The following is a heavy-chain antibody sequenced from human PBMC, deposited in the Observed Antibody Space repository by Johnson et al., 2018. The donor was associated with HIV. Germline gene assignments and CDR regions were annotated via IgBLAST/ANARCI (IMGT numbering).Heavy chain of an antibody. Sequence: LVESGGGVVQPGRSLRLSCAASGFTFSNYGMHWVRQAPGKGLEGVAAIWFDGSNKYYADSVKGRVTIARDNSKNTLYLQMNSLRAEDTAVSFGAHSGSPGVAARLWDAFDIWGQGTMVTVSS. J-gene: IGHJ3*02. V-gene: IGHV3-33*01. CDR2: IWFDGSNK. CDR1: GFTFSNYG. CDR3: AHSGSPGVAARLWDAFDI. D-gene: IGHD6-6*01.